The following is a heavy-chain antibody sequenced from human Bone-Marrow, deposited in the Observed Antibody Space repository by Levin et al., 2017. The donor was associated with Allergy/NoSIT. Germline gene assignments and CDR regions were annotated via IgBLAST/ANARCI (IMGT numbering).Heavy chain of an antibody. V-gene: IGHV3-30-3*01. CDR1: GFTFSSYA. Sequence: RGESLKISCAASGFTFSSYAMHWVRQAPGRGLEWVAVISKDGYNKYYADSVKGRFTISRDNSKNTLYLQMISLRGEDTAIYSCAREAFWADFFDSWGQGTLVTVSS. D-gene: IGHD7-27*01. CDR2: ISKDGYNK. J-gene: IGHJ4*02. CDR3: AREAFWADFFDS.